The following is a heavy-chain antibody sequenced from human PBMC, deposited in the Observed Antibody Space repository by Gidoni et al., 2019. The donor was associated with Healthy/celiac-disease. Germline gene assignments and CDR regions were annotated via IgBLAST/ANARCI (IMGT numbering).Heavy chain of an antibody. CDR2: IYSGGST. Sequence: EVQLVESGGGLIQPGGSLRLSCAAYGFTVSSNYMSWVRQAPGKGLEWVSVIYSGGSTYYADSVKGRFTISRDNSKNTLYLQMNSLRAEDTAVYYCARSSPHTTAPFDYWGQGTLVTVSS. CDR1: GFTVSSNY. J-gene: IGHJ4*02. CDR3: ARSSPHTTAPFDY. D-gene: IGHD1-1*01. V-gene: IGHV3-53*01.